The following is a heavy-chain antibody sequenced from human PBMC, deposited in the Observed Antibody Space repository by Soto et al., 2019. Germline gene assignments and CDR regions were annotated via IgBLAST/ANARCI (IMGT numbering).Heavy chain of an antibody. V-gene: IGHV2-5*02. CDR2: IYWDDDK. CDR1: GFSLSTSGVG. CDR3: AHRSLILRFGEPNYGMDV. J-gene: IGHJ6*02. Sequence: QITLKESGPPLVKPTQTLTLTCTFSGFSLSTSGVGVGWIRQPPGKALEWLALIYWDDDKRYSPSLKSRLTITKDTTKNQVVLTMNNMDPVDTATYYCAHRSLILRFGEPNYGMDVWGQGTTVTVSS. D-gene: IGHD3-10*01.